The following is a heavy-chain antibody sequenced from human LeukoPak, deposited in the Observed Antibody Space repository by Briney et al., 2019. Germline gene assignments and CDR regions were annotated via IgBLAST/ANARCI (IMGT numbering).Heavy chain of an antibody. J-gene: IGHJ6*03. CDR1: GGSISSSNFY. V-gene: IGHV4-39*07. Sequence: SETLSLTCTVSGGSISSSNFYWGWIRQPPGKGLEWIGSIYYSGSTYYSPSLKSRLTISVDTSKNQFSLKLSSVTAADTAVYYCARGGGDYYMDVWDKGTTVTVSS. CDR2: IYYSGST. CDR3: ARGGGDYYMDV. D-gene: IGHD4-17*01.